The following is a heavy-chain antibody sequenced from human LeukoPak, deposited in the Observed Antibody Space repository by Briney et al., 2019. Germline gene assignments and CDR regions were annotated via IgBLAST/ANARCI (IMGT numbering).Heavy chain of an antibody. V-gene: IGHV3-23*01. J-gene: IGHJ4*02. CDR1: GFTFSSYA. Sequence: GSLRLSCAASGFTFSSYAMSWVRQAPGKGLEWVSDISASGSTIHYADSVKGRFTVSRDNSKNTVFLEMISLRVDDTALYHCAKGHGDWGGNYLDHWGQGAQVTVSS. CDR3: AKGHGDWGGNYLDH. D-gene: IGHD4-17*01. CDR2: ISASGSTI.